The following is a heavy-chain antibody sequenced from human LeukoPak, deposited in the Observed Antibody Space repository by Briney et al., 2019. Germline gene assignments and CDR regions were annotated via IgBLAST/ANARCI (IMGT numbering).Heavy chain of an antibody. D-gene: IGHD5-24*01. J-gene: IGHJ4*02. Sequence: SCKASGYTFTGYYMHWVRQAPGKGLEWVAFIRYDGSNKYYADSVKGRFAISRDNSKNTLYLQMSSLRAEDTAVYYCAILEGYWGQGTLVTVSS. CDR2: IRYDGSNK. V-gene: IGHV3-30*02. CDR1: GYTFTGYY. CDR3: AILEGY.